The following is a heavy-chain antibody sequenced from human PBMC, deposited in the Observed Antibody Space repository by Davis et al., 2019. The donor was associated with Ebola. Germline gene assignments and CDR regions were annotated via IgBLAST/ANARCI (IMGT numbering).Heavy chain of an antibody. CDR3: ARGMIAVAGMIAYYYYGMDV. D-gene: IGHD6-19*01. Sequence: SETLSLTCAAYGGSFSGYYWSWIRQPPGKGREWIGAINHSGSTNYNPSLKSRVTISVDTSTNQFSLKLSSVTAADTAVYYCARGMIAVAGMIAYYYYGMDVWGQGTTVTVSS. CDR1: GGSFSGYY. J-gene: IGHJ6*02. V-gene: IGHV4-34*01. CDR2: INHSGST.